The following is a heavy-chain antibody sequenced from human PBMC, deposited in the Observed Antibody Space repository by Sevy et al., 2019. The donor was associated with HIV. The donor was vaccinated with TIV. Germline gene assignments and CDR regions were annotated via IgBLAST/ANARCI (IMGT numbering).Heavy chain of an antibody. CDR1: GGSVRSSSYY. D-gene: IGHD6-13*01. CDR2: IYYIGTT. Sequence: SETLSLTCTVSGGSVRSSSYYWAWIRQPPGKGLECIGTIYYIGTTSYIPSLKSRLTISVDKSKNQLSLKLNSVTAADTATYYCARQEYSSSPFDPWGQGALVTVSS. J-gene: IGHJ5*02. V-gene: IGHV4-39*01. CDR3: ARQEYSSSPFDP.